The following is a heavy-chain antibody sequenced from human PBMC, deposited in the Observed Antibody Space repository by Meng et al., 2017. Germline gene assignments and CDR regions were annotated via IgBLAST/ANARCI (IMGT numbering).Heavy chain of an antibody. CDR3: ARDYGSGRIILHFDY. CDR2: INPNSGGT. J-gene: IGHJ4*02. V-gene: IGHV1-2*06. CDR1: GYTFTGYY. Sequence: QVQLVQAGAEVTKPGASVKVPCKGSGYTFTGYYMHWVRQAPGQGLEWMGRINPNSGGTNYAQKFQGRVTMTRDTSISTAYMELSRLRSDDTAVYYCARDYGSGRIILHFDYWGQGTLVTVSS. D-gene: IGHD3-10*01.